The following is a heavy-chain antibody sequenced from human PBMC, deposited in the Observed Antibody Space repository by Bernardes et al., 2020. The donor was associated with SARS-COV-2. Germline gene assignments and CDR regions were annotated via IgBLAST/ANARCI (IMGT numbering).Heavy chain of an antibody. J-gene: IGHJ4*02. CDR3: AKGYSPDY. V-gene: IGHV3-23*01. CDR2: LSSSGSRT. D-gene: IGHD5-12*01. Sequence: GGSLRLSRAASGFTFSSYAMRWVRQAPGKGLAWVSALSSSGSRTYYADSVKGRFTISRDNSKNTLYLQMNSLRAEDTAVYYCAKGYSPDYWGQGTRVTVS. CDR1: GFTFSSYA.